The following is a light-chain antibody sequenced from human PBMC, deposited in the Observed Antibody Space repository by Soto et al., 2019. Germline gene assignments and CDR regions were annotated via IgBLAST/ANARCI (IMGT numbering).Light chain of an antibody. Sequence: DIVMTQSPDSLAVSLGERATINCKSSQSVLYSSNNKNYLAWYQQKPGQPPKLLLYWASTRESGVPDRFSGSGSGTDFTLTISNLQAEDVAVYYCQQYSGTPFTFGPGTKVDIK. CDR3: QQYSGTPFT. CDR1: QSVLYSSNNKNY. V-gene: IGKV4-1*01. CDR2: WAS. J-gene: IGKJ3*01.